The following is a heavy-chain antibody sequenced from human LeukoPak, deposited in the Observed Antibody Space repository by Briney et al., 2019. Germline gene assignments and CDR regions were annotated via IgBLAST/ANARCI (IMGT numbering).Heavy chain of an antibody. J-gene: IGHJ4*02. V-gene: IGHV3-23*01. Sequence: GGSLRLSCTGSGFNFIAHLMTWVRQVPGKGPEWISSVSGAGTDTYYADSVKGRFIVSRDDSKSTIYLLLNGLRVEDTATYFCARDQWFDGFDLWGQGTLATVSS. D-gene: IGHD3-22*01. CDR3: ARDQWFDGFDL. CDR2: VSGAGTDT. CDR1: GFNFIAHL.